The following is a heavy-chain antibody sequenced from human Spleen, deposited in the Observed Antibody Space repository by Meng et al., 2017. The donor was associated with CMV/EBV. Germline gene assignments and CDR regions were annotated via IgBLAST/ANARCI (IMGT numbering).Heavy chain of an antibody. CDR2: IIPIFGTT. CDR3: ARNADCSNVRCPLDY. D-gene: IGHD2-21*01. J-gene: IGHJ4*02. V-gene: IGHV1-69*05. Sequence: SGGTFSNYALSWVRHAPGQGLEWLGGIIPIFGTTNYAQKFQGRVTITTDESTGTAYMELSSLTSEDTAVYYCARNADCSNVRCPLDYWGQGTLVTVSS. CDR1: GGTFSNYA.